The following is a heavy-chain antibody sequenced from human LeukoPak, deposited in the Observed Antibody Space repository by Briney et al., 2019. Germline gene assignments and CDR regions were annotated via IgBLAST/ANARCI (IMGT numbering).Heavy chain of an antibody. D-gene: IGHD5-24*01. Sequence: PGGSLRLSCAASGFTFSNFWMTWVRQAPGKGLEWVANIKQDGSDKYYVDSVKGRFTISRDNAKNSLYLQMNSLRAEDTAVYYCAREEQGDGYMGLDYWGQGTLVTVSS. V-gene: IGHV3-7*01. J-gene: IGHJ4*02. CDR1: GFTFSNFW. CDR3: AREEQGDGYMGLDY. CDR2: IKQDGSDK.